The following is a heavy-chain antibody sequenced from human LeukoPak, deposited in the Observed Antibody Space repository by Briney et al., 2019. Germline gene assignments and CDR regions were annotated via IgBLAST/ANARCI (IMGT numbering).Heavy chain of an antibody. V-gene: IGHV5-51*01. CDR1: GYSFITHW. CDR3: ARSYASGSYSEY. Sequence: GESLKISCKGSGYSFITHWIGWVRQMPGKGLEYMGIIYPGDSDTRYSPSYQGQVTISADKSINTAYLQWSSLKASDTAMYYCARSYASGSYSEYWGQGTLVTVSS. CDR2: IYPGDSDT. J-gene: IGHJ4*02. D-gene: IGHD3-10*01.